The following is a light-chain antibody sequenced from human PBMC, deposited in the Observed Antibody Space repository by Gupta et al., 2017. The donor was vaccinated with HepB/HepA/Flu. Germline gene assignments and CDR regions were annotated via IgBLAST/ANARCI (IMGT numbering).Light chain of an antibody. J-gene: IGKJ2*01. V-gene: IGKV3-20*01. CDR1: QSVSSSY. CDR2: GAS. Sequence: DIVLTQSPGTLSLSPGERATLSCRASQSVSSSYLAWYQQKPGQAPRLLIYGASSRATGIPDRCSGSGSGTDFTLTISRLEPEDFAVYYCQQYGSSLMYTFGQGTKLEIK. CDR3: QQYGSSLMYT.